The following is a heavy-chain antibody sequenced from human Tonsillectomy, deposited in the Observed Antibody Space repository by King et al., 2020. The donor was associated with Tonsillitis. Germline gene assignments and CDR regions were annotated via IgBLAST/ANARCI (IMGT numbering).Heavy chain of an antibody. CDR1: GGSISSYY. J-gene: IGHJ4*02. Sequence: QLQESGPGLVKPSETLSLTCTVSGGSISSYYWNWIRQPPGKGLEWIGYIYFSGSTNYNPSLKSRVTISVDTSKNQFSLKLSSVTAADTAVYYCARASSGYSYFDSWGQGTLVTVSS. CDR2: IYFSGST. D-gene: IGHD3-9*01. V-gene: IGHV4-59*01. CDR3: ARASSGYSYFDS.